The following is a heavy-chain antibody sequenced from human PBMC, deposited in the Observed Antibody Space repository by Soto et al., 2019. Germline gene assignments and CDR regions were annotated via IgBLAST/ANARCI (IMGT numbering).Heavy chain of an antibody. D-gene: IGHD3-3*01. CDR1: GGSISSGDYY. Sequence: QVQLQESGPGLVKPSQTLSLTCTVSGGSISSGDYYWSWIRQPPGKGLEWIGYIYYSGSTYYNPSLKSRVTISVDTSKNQFSLKLSSVTAADTAVYYCARDSGFASGSPRPYYYGMDVWGQGTTVTVSS. CDR3: ARDSGFASGSPRPYYYGMDV. J-gene: IGHJ6*02. CDR2: IYYSGST. V-gene: IGHV4-30-4*01.